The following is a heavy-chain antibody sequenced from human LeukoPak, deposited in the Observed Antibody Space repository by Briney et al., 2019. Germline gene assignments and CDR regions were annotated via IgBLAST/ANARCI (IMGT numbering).Heavy chain of an antibody. Sequence: PSETLSLTCAVYGGSFSGYYWSWIRQSPGKGLEWIGEINHSGSTNYNPSLKSRVTISVDTSNHQFSLKLGSVNAADTAVYYCARGDGGWYFDLWGRGTLVTVFS. CDR1: GGSFSGYY. V-gene: IGHV4-34*01. D-gene: IGHD4-23*01. CDR2: INHSGST. CDR3: ARGDGGWYFDL. J-gene: IGHJ2*01.